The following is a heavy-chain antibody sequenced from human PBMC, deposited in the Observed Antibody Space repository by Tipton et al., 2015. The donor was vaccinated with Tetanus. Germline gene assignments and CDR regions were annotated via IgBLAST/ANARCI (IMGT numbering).Heavy chain of an antibody. CDR2: IYYSGST. D-gene: IGHD3-16*01. Sequence: TLSLTCSVSGASISSGGYFWNWIRHRPGKGLEWIGYIYYSGSTFYNPSLKSRVTISVDTSNNQFSLGLSSVTAADTGVYYCARDQGGGRVARLNWFGPWGQGTLVTVSS. V-gene: IGHV4-31*03. CDR3: ARDQGGGRVARLNWFGP. J-gene: IGHJ5*02. CDR1: GASISSGGYF.